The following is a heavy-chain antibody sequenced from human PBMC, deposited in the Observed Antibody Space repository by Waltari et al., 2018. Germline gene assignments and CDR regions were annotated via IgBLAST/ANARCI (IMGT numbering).Heavy chain of an antibody. CDR3: ASRRIFGVVTHPYFDY. CDR2: IDYSGST. CDR1: GGSISSSSYY. V-gene: IGHV4-39*01. J-gene: IGHJ4*02. Sequence: QLQLQESGPGLVKPSETLSLTCTVSGGSISSSSYYWCWIRQPPGQGLEWIGSIDYSGSTYYNPSLKSRVTISVDTSKNQFSLKLSSVTAADTAVYYCASRRIFGVVTHPYFDYWGQGTLVTVSS. D-gene: IGHD3-3*01.